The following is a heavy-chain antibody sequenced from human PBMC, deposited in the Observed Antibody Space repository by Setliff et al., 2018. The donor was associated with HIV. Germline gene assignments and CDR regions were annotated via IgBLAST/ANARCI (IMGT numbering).Heavy chain of an antibody. CDR3: ARARSDWSYYFDY. J-gene: IGHJ4*02. V-gene: IGHV4-30-4*01. D-gene: IGHD3-9*01. CDR2: FMYTDIHYVNYLN. CDR1: GASFVGDNH. Sequence: PSETLSLTCAVSGASFVGDNHWSWIRQTPERGLEWIAYFMYTDIHYVNYLNYRNPSLASRLSISVDKSKNQFSLTLSSVTAADTAVYYCARARSDWSYYFDYWGQGTLVTVSS.